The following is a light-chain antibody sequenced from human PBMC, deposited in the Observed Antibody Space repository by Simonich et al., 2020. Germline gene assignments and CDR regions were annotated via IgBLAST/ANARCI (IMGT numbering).Light chain of an antibody. Sequence: SYELTQPSSVSVSPGQTARITCSGDVLAKKYAYWYQQKSCQAPVLVIYEDSKRPSGIPERFAGSSSGTMATLTISGAQVEDEADYYCYSTDSSGNHRVFGGGTKLTVL. J-gene: IGLJ2*01. CDR2: EDS. CDR1: VLAKKY. CDR3: YSTDSSGNHRV. V-gene: IGLV3-10*01.